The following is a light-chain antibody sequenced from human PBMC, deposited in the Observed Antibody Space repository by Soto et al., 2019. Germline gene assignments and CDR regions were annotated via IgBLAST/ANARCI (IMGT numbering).Light chain of an antibody. Sequence: EIVLTQSPATLSVSPGDRATLSCRASQSVISNLVWYQQKPGQPPRLIIYGASTRANDIPARFSGSVSGTDFTLTLRSLQSEDFAFYFCQQYHIWPSWTFGQGTKVDIK. V-gene: IGKV3-15*01. J-gene: IGKJ1*01. CDR1: QSVISN. CDR3: QQYHIWPSWT. CDR2: GAS.